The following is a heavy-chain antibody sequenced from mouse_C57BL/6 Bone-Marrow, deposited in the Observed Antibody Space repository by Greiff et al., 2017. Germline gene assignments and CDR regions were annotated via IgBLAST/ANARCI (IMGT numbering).Heavy chain of an antibody. V-gene: IGHV5-4*01. Sequence: EVKLMESGGGLVKPGGSLKLSCAASGFTFSCYAMSWVRQTPEKRLEWVATISDGGSYTYYPDNVKGRFTISRDNAKNNLYLQMSHLKSEDTAMYYCARDSADGYNYWGQGTTLTVSS. CDR2: ISDGGSYT. CDR3: ARDSADGYNY. J-gene: IGHJ2*01. CDR1: GFTFSCYA. D-gene: IGHD2-3*01.